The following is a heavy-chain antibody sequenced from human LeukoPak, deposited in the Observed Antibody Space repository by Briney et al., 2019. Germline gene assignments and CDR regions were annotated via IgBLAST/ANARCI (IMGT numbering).Heavy chain of an antibody. D-gene: IGHD2-2*01. V-gene: IGHV1-2*02. Sequence: ASVKVSCKASGYTFTGYYMHWVRQAPGQGLEWMGWTNPNSGGTNYAQKFQGRVTMTRDTSVSTAYMELSRLRSDDTAVYYCARDRGCSSTSCHFNWFDPWGQGTLVTVSS. CDR2: TNPNSGGT. CDR3: ARDRGCSSTSCHFNWFDP. J-gene: IGHJ5*02. CDR1: GYTFTGYY.